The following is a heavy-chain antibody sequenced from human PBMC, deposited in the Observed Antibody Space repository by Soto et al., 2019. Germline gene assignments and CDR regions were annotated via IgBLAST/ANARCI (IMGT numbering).Heavy chain of an antibody. CDR3: ASDYKLYPYFFFQAEDGIRDL. Sequence: VRQPPGKGLEWVAVISYDGNNKFYADSVQGRFTISRDLSTDTRYLQMSSLRAEDTAVYYRASDYKLYPYFFFQAEDGIRDL. V-gene: IGHV3-30-3*01. CDR2: ISYDGNNK. D-gene: IGHD3-3*01. J-gene: IGHJ2*01.